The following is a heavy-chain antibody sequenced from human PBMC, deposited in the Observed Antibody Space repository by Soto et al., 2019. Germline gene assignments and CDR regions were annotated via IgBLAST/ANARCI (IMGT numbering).Heavy chain of an antibody. V-gene: IGHV5-51*01. CDR2: IYPTDSDT. Sequence: GESLKISCQGSGYIFTTYWIGWVRQMPGKGLEWMGIIYPTDSDTRYSPSFQGQVTISADKSISTAYLQWSSLRASDTAVYYCARSGYSSHGMDVWGQGTTVTVSS. CDR1: GYIFTTYW. CDR3: ARSGYSSHGMDV. D-gene: IGHD5-12*01. J-gene: IGHJ6*02.